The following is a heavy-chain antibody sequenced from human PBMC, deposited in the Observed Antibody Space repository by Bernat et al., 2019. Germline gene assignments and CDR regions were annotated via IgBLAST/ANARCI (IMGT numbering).Heavy chain of an antibody. CDR2: IYHSGST. CDR3: ARNPGYCSSISCYTRAVDI. CDR1: GGSISSSYW. J-gene: IGHJ3*02. V-gene: IGHV4-4*02. D-gene: IGHD2-2*02. Sequence: QVQLQESGPGLVKPSGTLSLTCAVSGGSISSSYWWSWVRQPPGKGLEWIGEIYHSGSTNYNPSLKSRVTISVDKSKNQFSLNLSSGTAADTAVYYGARNPGYCSSISCYTRAVDIWGQGTMVTVSS.